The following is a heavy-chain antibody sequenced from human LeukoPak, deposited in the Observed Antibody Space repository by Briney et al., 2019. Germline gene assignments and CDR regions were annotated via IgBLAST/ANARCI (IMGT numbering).Heavy chain of an antibody. Sequence: GGSLRLSCAASGFTFSRYWIHWVRQAPGTGLEWVSRINPDGSTTTYADSVKGRFTISRDNAKNTVYLQMNSLRAEDTAVYYCARVLSGSWDWFDPWGQGTLVTVSS. CDR3: ARVLSGSWDWFDP. J-gene: IGHJ5*02. V-gene: IGHV3-74*01. CDR2: INPDGSTT. CDR1: GFTFSRYW. D-gene: IGHD3-22*01.